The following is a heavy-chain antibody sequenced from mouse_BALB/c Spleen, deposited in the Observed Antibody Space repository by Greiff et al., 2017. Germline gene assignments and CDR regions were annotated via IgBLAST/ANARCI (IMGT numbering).Heavy chain of an antibody. Sequence: VHLVESGAELVRPGSSVKISCKASGYAFSSYWMNWVKQRPGQGLEWIGQIYPGDGDTNYNGKFKGKATLTADKSSSTAYMQLSSLTSEDSAVYFCARSGGSWAMDYWGQGTSVTVSA. D-gene: IGHD3-1*01. CDR3: ARSGGSWAMDY. CDR1: GYAFSSYW. V-gene: IGHV1-80*01. CDR2: IYPGDGDT. J-gene: IGHJ4*01.